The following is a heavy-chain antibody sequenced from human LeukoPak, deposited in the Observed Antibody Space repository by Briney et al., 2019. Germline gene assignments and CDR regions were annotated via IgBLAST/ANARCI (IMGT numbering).Heavy chain of an antibody. CDR3: ARDQGSSWFDSFDI. D-gene: IGHD6-13*01. CDR2: ISSSGSTI. J-gene: IGHJ3*02. V-gene: IGHV3-11*01. CDR1: GFTFSDYY. Sequence: GGSLRLSCAASGFTFSDYYMSWIRQAPGKGLEWVSYISSSGSTIYYADSVKGRFTISRHNAKNSLSLQMNSLRAEDTAVYYCARDQGSSWFDSFDILGQGTMVTASS.